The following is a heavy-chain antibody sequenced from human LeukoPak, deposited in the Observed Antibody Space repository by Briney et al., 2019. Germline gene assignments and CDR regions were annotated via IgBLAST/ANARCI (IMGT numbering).Heavy chain of an antibody. Sequence: EASVKVSCKASGYTFTGYYMHWVRQAPGQGLEWMGWINPNSGGTNYAQKFQGRVTMTRDTSISTAYMELSRLRSDDTAVYYCARATSGSYQFDYWGQGTLVTVSS. CDR3: ARATSGSYQFDY. D-gene: IGHD1-26*01. J-gene: IGHJ4*02. CDR2: INPNSGGT. CDR1: GYTFTGYY. V-gene: IGHV1-2*02.